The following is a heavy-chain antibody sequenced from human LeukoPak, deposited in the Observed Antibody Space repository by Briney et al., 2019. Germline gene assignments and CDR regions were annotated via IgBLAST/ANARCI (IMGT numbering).Heavy chain of an antibody. V-gene: IGHV3-33*01. CDR1: GFTFSSYG. CDR2: IWYDGSNK. CDR3: VLGPRIAVAGTPFDY. Sequence: GGSLRLSCAASGFTFSSYGMHWVRQAPGKGLEWVAVIWYDGSNKYYADSVKGRFTISRDNSKNTLYLQMNSLRAEDTAVYYYVLGPRIAVAGTPFDYWGQGTLVTVSS. J-gene: IGHJ4*02. D-gene: IGHD6-19*01.